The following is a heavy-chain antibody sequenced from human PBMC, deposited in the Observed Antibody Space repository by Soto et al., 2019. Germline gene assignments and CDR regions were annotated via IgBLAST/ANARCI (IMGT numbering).Heavy chain of an antibody. V-gene: IGHV3-48*03. CDR2: INGGGDVK. CDR1: GFAFANYE. D-gene: IGHD3-3*01. J-gene: IGHJ5*01. CDR3: ARLSGDGFWKSYSPYNLFES. Sequence: GALRLSCAASGFAFANYEMHWVRQAPGKGLDWVAYINGGGDVKYYADSVEGRFTISRDNAKNALFLQMDNLRAEDTAIYYCARLSGDGFWKSYSPYNLFESWGQGALVTVSS.